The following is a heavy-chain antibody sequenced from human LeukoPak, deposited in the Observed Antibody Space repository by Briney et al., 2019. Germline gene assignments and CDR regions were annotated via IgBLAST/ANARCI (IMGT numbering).Heavy chain of an antibody. J-gene: IGHJ3*02. CDR2: IIPILGIA. V-gene: IGHV1-69*04. D-gene: IGHD2-15*01. CDR3: ASRASSGYCSGGSCLRDAFDI. Sequence: SVKVSCMASGGTFRSYAISWVRQAPGQGLEWMGRIIPILGIANYAQKFQGRVTITADKSTSTAYMELSSLRSEDTAVYYCASRASSGYCSGGSCLRDAFDIWGQGTMVTVSS. CDR1: GGTFRSYA.